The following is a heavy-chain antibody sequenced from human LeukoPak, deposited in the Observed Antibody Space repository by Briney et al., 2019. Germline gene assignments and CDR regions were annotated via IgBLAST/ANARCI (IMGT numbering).Heavy chain of an antibody. CDR3: AKKRVDDRPPLH. D-gene: IGHD6-25*01. CDR1: GFTFSNYA. CDR2: ITGSGGST. J-gene: IGHJ4*02. V-gene: IGHV3-23*01. Sequence: GGSLRLSCVASGFTFSNYAMSWVRQAPGKGLEWVSGITGSGGSTYYEDSVKGRFTISRDNSKSTLYLQMNSLRDDDTAVYYCAKKRVDDRPPLHWGQGTLVTASS.